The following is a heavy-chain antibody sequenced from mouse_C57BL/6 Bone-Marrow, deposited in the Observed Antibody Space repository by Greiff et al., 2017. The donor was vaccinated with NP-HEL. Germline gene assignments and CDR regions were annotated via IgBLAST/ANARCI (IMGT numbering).Heavy chain of an antibody. V-gene: IGHV1-26*01. J-gene: IGHJ2*01. D-gene: IGHD1-1*01. CDR2: INPNNGGT. Sequence: EVKLQQSGPELVKPGASVKISCKASGYTFTDYYMNWVKQSHGKSLEWIGDINPNNGGTSYNQKFKGKATLTVDKSSSTAYMELRSLTSEDSAVYYCARQEYYYGTAWFAYWGQGTTLTVSS. CDR3: ARQEYYYGTAWFAY. CDR1: GYTFTDYY.